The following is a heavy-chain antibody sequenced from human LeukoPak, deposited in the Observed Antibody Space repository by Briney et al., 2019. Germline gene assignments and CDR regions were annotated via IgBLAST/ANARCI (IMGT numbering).Heavy chain of an antibody. CDR1: GGSFSSYA. Sequence: SVKVSCKASGGSFSSYAISWVRQAPGQGLEWVGGIIPIFGTANYAQKFQGGVTITADESTSTAYMELSSLRSEDTAVYYCARDMVRAFYYWGQGTLVTVSS. D-gene: IGHD3-10*01. J-gene: IGHJ4*02. CDR3: ARDMVRAFYY. V-gene: IGHV1-69*13. CDR2: IIPIFGTA.